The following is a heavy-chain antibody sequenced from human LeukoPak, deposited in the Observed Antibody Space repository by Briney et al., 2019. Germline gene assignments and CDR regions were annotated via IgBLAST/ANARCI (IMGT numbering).Heavy chain of an antibody. CDR2: IYYSGST. J-gene: IGHJ4*02. V-gene: IGHV4-39*07. D-gene: IGHD2-15*01. Sequence: SETLSLTCTVSGGSISSSSYYWGWIRQPPGKGLEWIGSIYYSGSTYYNPSLKSRVTISVDTSKNQFSLKLSSVTAADTAVYYCASGYCSGGSCYRIDYWGQGTLVTVSS. CDR3: ASGYCSGGSCYRIDY. CDR1: GGSISSSSYY.